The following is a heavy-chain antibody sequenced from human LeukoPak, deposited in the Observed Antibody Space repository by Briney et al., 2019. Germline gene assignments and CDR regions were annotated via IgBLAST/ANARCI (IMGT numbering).Heavy chain of an antibody. J-gene: IGHJ6*03. D-gene: IGHD3-10*01. CDR3: VKPDRLNYYDSGSHYYYYYLDV. Sequence: GGSLRLSCAASGFTFSTYGMHWVRQTPGKGLEWVAVISKDGTNKNYADSVKGRFTISRDNYRNTLSLAMNSLRAEDTAVYFCVKPDRLNYYDSGSHYYYYYLDVWGKGITVTVSS. CDR1: GFTFSTYG. V-gene: IGHV3-30*18. CDR2: ISKDGTNK.